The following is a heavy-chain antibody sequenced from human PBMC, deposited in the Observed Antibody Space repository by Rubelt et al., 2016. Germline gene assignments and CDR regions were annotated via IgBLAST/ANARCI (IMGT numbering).Heavy chain of an antibody. CDR2: IGGSGGNT. Sequence: EVQLLESGGDLVQPGGSLRLSCAASGFTFSAYAMNWVRQTPGKGLEWVSLIGGSGGNTYYADSVKGRFTISRDDSKNTLYLQMNSLRAEDTAVYYCARVFNNYADLWGQGTLVTVSS. CDR1: GFTFSAYA. D-gene: IGHD1-20*01. CDR3: ARVFNNYADL. J-gene: IGHJ5*02. V-gene: IGHV3-23*01.